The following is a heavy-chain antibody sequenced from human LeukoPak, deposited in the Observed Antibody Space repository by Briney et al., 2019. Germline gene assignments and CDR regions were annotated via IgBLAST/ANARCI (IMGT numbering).Heavy chain of an antibody. CDR2: ISYDGSNK. Sequence: GGSLRLSSAASGFTFSSYAMHWVRQAPGKGLEWVAVISYDGSNKYYADSVKGRFTISRDNSKNTLYLQMNSLRAEDTAVYYCATTTVTTFYAFDIWGQGTMVTVSS. J-gene: IGHJ3*02. CDR3: ATTTVTTFYAFDI. D-gene: IGHD4-17*01. CDR1: GFTFSSYA. V-gene: IGHV3-30*04.